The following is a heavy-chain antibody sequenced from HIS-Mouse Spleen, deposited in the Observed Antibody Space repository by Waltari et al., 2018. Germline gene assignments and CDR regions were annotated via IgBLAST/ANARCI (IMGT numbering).Heavy chain of an antibody. Sequence: EVQLVESGGGLVQPGGSLRLSCAASGFTFSSYWMSWVRQAPGKGLEWVANIKQDGSEEYYVDSVKGRFTISRDNAKNSLYLQMNSLRAEDTAVYYCARNLNWGDRYWYFDLWGRGTLVTVSS. CDR2: IKQDGSEE. CDR1: GFTFSSYW. V-gene: IGHV3-7*01. CDR3: ARNLNWGDRYWYFDL. D-gene: IGHD7-27*01. J-gene: IGHJ2*01.